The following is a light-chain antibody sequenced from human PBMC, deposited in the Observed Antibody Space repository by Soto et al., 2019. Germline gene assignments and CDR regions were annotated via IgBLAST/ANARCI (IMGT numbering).Light chain of an antibody. J-gene: IGLJ1*01. CDR3: SSYAGSSNV. CDR2: EVS. CDR1: SSDVGGYNY. V-gene: IGLV2-8*01. Sequence: QSVLTQPPSASGSPGQSVAISCTGTSSDVGGYNYVSWYQQHPGKAPKLMIYEVSKRPSGAPDRFSGSKSGNTASLTVSGLQAEDEADYYCSSYAGSSNVVGTGTKVTVL.